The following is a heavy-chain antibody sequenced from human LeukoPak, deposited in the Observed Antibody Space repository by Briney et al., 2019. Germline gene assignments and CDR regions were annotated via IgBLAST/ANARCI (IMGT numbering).Heavy chain of an antibody. CDR1: GYTFTGHY. V-gene: IGHV1-69*02. J-gene: IGHJ6*02. CDR2: IIPILGIA. D-gene: IGHD1-14*01. Sequence: ASVKVSCKASGYTFTGHYMHWVRQAPGQGLEWMGRIIPILGIANYAQKFQGRVTITADKSTSTAYMELSSLRSEDTAVYYCASVSSVTPSYYYYGMDVWGQGTTVTVSS. CDR3: ASVSSVTPSYYYYGMDV.